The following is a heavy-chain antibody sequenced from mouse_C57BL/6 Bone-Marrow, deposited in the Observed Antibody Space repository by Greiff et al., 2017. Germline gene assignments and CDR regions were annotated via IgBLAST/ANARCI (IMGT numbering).Heavy chain of an antibody. J-gene: IGHJ1*03. CDR2: IDPENGDT. Sequence: DVQLQESGAELVRPGASVKLSCTASGFNIKDDYMHWVKQRPEQGLEWIGWIDPENGDTEYASKFQGKATITADTSSNTAYLQLSSLTSEDTAVYYCTLGYFDVWGTGTTVTVSS. CDR3: TLGYFDV. V-gene: IGHV14-4*01. CDR1: GFNIKDDY.